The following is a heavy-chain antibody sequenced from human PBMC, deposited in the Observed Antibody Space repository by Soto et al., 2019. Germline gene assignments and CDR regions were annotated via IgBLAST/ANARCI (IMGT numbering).Heavy chain of an antibody. CDR3: ARGVGSGSYYNHYNWFDP. Sequence: QVQLVQSGAEVKKPGASVKVSCKASGYTFTNYGISWVRQAPGQGLEWLGWISAYNGNTKYAQKLQGRVTMTTDTSTSTAYMELRSLRSDDTAVYYCARGVGSGSYYNHYNWFDPWGQGTLVTVSS. CDR1: GYTFTNYG. J-gene: IGHJ5*02. D-gene: IGHD3-10*01. V-gene: IGHV1-18*01. CDR2: ISAYNGNT.